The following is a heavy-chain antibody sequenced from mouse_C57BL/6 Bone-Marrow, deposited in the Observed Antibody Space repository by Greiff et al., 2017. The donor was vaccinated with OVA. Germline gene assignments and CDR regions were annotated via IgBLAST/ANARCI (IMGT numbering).Heavy chain of an antibody. CDR1: GYTFTGYW. J-gene: IGHJ2*01. D-gene: IGHD1-1*01. CDR3: AREDYGSSYDY. CDR2: IYPRSGNT. V-gene: IGHV1-81*01. Sequence: VQLMQSGAELARPGASVKLSCKASGYTFTGYWIGWVKQRPGQGLEWIGEIYPRSGNTYYNEKFKGKATLTADKSSSTAYMQLRSLTTDDSAVYFCAREDYGSSYDYWGQGTTLTVSS.